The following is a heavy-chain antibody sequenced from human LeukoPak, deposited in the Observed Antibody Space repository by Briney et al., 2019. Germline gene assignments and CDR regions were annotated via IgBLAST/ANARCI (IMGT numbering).Heavy chain of an antibody. J-gene: IGHJ4*02. CDR2: INTNTGNP. V-gene: IGHV7-4-1*02. Sequence: GASVKVSCYASAYTFTSYAMNWVRQAPGQGLEWMGWINTNTGNPTYAQGFTGRFVFSLDTSVSTAYLQISSLKAEDTAVYYCAREGSSPGQDIDYWGQGTLVTVSS. D-gene: IGHD6-19*01. CDR3: AREGSSPGQDIDY. CDR1: AYTFTSYA.